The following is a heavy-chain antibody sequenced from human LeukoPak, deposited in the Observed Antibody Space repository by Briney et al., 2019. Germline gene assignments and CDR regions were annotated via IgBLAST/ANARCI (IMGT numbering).Heavy chain of an antibody. CDR1: GYTFTSYY. CDR2: INPSGGST. J-gene: IGHJ4*02. D-gene: IGHD6-19*01. V-gene: IGHV1-46*01. CDR3: ARVGVAGNGRDY. Sequence: GSVKVSCKASGYTFTSYYMHWVRQAPGQGLEWMGIINPSGGSTSYAQKFQGRVTMTRDTSTSTVYMELSSLRSEDTAVYYCARVGVAGNGRDYWGQGTLVTVSS.